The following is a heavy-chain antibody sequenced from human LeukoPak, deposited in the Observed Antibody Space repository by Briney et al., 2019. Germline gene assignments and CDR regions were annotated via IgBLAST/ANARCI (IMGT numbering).Heavy chain of an antibody. D-gene: IGHD3-22*01. J-gene: IGHJ4*02. V-gene: IGHV1-69*13. Sequence: SVKVSCKASGGTFSSYAISWVRQAPGQGLEWMGGIIPIFGTANYAQKFQGRVRITADESTSTAYMELSSLRSEDTAVYYCARDHLAYYDSSGYCPFDYWGQGTLVTVSS. CDR1: GGTFSSYA. CDR3: ARDHLAYYDSSGYCPFDY. CDR2: IIPIFGTA.